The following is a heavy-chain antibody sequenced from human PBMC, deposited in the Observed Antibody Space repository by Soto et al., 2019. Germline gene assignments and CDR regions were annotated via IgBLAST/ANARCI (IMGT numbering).Heavy chain of an antibody. CDR2: IIPIFGTA. D-gene: IGHD4-4*01. J-gene: IGHJ6*02. CDR1: GGTFSSYA. Sequence: QVQLVQSGAEVKKPGSSVKVSCTASGGTFSSYAISWVRQAPGQGLEWMGGIIPIFGTANYAQKFQGRVTITADESTSTAYMELSSLRSEDTAVYYCARGTVMALHYYSYYGMDVWGQGTTVTVSS. CDR3: ARGTVMALHYYSYYGMDV. V-gene: IGHV1-69*01.